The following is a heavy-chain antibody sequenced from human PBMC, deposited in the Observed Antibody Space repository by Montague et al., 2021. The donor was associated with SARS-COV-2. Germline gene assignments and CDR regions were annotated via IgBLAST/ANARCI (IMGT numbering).Heavy chain of an antibody. CDR1: GGSISSGSYY. Sequence: TLSLTCTVSGGSISSGSYYWSWIRQPAGKGLEWIGRIYTSGTTDYSFSLKSRVTISVDTSKNQFSLKLTSVTAADTAVYYCARAHSGSWAHLDNWGQGSLVPGPS. CDR3: ARAHSGSWAHLDN. V-gene: IGHV4-61*02. D-gene: IGHD5-12*01. CDR2: IYTSGTT. J-gene: IGHJ4*02.